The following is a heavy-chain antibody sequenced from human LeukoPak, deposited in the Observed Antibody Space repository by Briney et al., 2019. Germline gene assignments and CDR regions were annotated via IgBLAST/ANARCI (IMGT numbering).Heavy chain of an antibody. CDR3: AKTRPLDSSSWSHGDY. V-gene: IGHV3-23*01. CDR1: EFTFSDYY. Sequence: GGSLRLSCAASEFTFSDYYMSWVRQAPGKGLEWVSAISGSGDSTYYGDSVKGRFTISRDNSKNTLYLQMNSLRAEDTAVYYCAKTRPLDSSSWSHGDYWGQGTLVTVSS. CDR2: ISGSGDST. J-gene: IGHJ4*02. D-gene: IGHD6-13*01.